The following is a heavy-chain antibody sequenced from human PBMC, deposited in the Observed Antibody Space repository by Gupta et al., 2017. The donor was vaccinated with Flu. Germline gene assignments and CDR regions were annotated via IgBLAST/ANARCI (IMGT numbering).Heavy chain of an antibody. J-gene: IGHJ6*02. Sequence: SSWIGWVRQMPGKGLEWMGIIYPGDSDTRYSPSFQGQVTISADKSISTAYLQWSSLKASDTAMYYCASLSGTAKISAYDGRDVGGQGTTGTVSS. CDR1: SSW. V-gene: IGHV5-51*01. CDR2: IYPGDSDT. D-gene: IGHD3-10*01. CDR3: ASLSGTAKISAYDGRDV.